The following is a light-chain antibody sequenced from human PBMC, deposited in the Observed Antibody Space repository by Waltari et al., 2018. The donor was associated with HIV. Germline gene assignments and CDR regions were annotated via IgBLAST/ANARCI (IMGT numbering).Light chain of an antibody. CDR1: SSDVGSYNL. CDR3: CSYAGVDTPVV. V-gene: IGLV2-23*02. Sequence: QSALTQPASMSGSPGQSITISCSGTSSDVGSYNLASWYQQHPGKVPKLIIYEVTKRPSDVSNRFSASKSGDTASLTISGLQPEDEADYYCCSYAGVDTPVVFGGGTKLTVL. J-gene: IGLJ2*01. CDR2: EVT.